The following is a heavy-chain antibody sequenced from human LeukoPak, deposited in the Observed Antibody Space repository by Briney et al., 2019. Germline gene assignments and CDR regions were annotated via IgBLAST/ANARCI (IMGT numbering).Heavy chain of an antibody. CDR3: AKGPLDIIHETHYFQY. Sequence: GGSLRLSCAASGFTFSSYEMNWVRQAPGKGLEWVSAISGSGGSTYYAGSVKGRFTISRDNSKNTLYLQMNSLRDEDTAVYYCAKGPLDIIHETHYFQYWGQGTLVTVSS. J-gene: IGHJ4*02. CDR1: GFTFSSYE. V-gene: IGHV3-23*01. CDR2: ISGSGGST. D-gene: IGHD4-23*01.